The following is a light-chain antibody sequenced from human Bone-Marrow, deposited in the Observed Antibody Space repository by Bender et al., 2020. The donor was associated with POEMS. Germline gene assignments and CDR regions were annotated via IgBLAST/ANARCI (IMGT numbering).Light chain of an antibody. V-gene: IGLV2-14*01. CDR2: SVT. CDR3: SSYTTGTTFV. CDR1: SSDVGGYDY. Sequence: QSALTQPASVSGSPGKSITISCTGTSSDVGGYDYVSWYQQHPGKAPKLILYSVTNRPSGVSHRFSGSKSGNTASLTISGLLAEDEADYYCSSYTTGTTFVFGTGTMVTVL. J-gene: IGLJ1*01.